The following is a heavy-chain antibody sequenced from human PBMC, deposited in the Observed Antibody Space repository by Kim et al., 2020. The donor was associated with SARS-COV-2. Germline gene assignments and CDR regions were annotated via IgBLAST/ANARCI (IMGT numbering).Heavy chain of an antibody. CDR1: GFTFSSYA. Sequence: GGSLRLSCAASGFTFSSYAMSWVRQAPGKGLEWVSAISGSGGSTYYADSVKGRFTISRDNSKNTLYLQMNSLRAEDTAVYYCAKSPLWFGEGGWFDPWGQGTLVTVSS. V-gene: IGHV3-23*01. CDR2: ISGSGGST. CDR3: AKSPLWFGEGGWFDP. J-gene: IGHJ5*02. D-gene: IGHD3-10*01.